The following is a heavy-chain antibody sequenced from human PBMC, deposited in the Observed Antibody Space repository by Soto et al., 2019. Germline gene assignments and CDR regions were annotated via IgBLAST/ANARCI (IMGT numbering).Heavy chain of an antibody. Sequence: SETLSLTCTVSGGSIGSSSYYWGWIRQPPGKGLEWIGSIYYSGSTNYNPSLKSRVTISVDTSKNQFSLKLSSVTAADTAVYYCASRYSGYDQSHFDYWGQGTLVTVSS. V-gene: IGHV4-39*07. CDR2: IYYSGST. J-gene: IGHJ4*02. D-gene: IGHD5-12*01. CDR3: ASRYSGYDQSHFDY. CDR1: GGSIGSSSYY.